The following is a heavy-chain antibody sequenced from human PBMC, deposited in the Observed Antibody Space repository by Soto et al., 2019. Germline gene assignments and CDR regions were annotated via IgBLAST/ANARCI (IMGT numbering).Heavy chain of an antibody. CDR1: GGSFSGYY. CDR3: ARFRGASDY. CDR2: INHSGST. V-gene: IGHV4-34*01. Sequence: SLTCAVYGGSFSGYYWSWIRQPPGKGLEWIGEINHSGSTNYNPSLKSRVTISVDTSKNQFSLKLSSVTAADTAVYYCARFRGASDYWGQGTLLTVSS. J-gene: IGHJ4*02. D-gene: IGHD3-10*01.